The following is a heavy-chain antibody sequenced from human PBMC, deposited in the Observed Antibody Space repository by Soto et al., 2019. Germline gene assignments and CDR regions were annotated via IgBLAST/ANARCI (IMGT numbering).Heavy chain of an antibody. CDR1: GGYICSGY. D-gene: IGHD4-17*01. CDR3: ARVIGTVTTELFDY. CDR2: IYHSGST. V-gene: IGHV4-59*12. J-gene: IGHJ4*02. Sequence: AETLSLTCTVSGGYICSGYSSWSRQPPGKGLEWIGYIYHSGSTNYNPSLKSRVTISVDRSKNQFSLKLSSVTAADTAVYYCARVIGTVTTELFDYWGQGTLVTLSS.